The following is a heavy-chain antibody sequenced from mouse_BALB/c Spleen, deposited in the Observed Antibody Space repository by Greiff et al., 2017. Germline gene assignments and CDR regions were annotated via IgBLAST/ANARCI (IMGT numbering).Heavy chain of an antibody. CDR1: GFTFSSYA. Sequence: EVKLVESGGGLVKPGGSLKLSCAASGFTFSSYAMSWVRPTPEKRLAWVASISSGGSTYYPDSVKGRFTISRDNARNILYLQMSSLRSEDTAMYYCARNWVPYYAMDYWGQGTSVTVAS. J-gene: IGHJ4*01. CDR3: ARNWVPYYAMDY. CDR2: ISSGGST. D-gene: IGHD4-1*01. V-gene: IGHV5-6-5*01.